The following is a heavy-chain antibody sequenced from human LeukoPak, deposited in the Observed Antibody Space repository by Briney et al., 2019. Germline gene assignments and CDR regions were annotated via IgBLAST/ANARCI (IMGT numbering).Heavy chain of an antibody. D-gene: IGHD3-22*01. Sequence: GLSLRLSCAASGFTFSSYAMSWVRQAPGKGLEWVSAISCSGGSTYYADSVKGRFTISRDNSKNTLYLQMNSLRAEDTAVYYCAKLVGYDSSGNYFDYWGQGTLVTVSS. J-gene: IGHJ4*02. CDR2: ISCSGGST. V-gene: IGHV3-23*01. CDR1: GFTFSSYA. CDR3: AKLVGYDSSGNYFDY.